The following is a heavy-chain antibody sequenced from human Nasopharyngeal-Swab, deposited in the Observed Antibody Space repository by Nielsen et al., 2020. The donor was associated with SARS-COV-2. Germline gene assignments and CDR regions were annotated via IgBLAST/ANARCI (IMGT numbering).Heavy chain of an antibody. CDR3: ASYYSSSWSPKRYDY. CDR1: GGSISSGGYY. D-gene: IGHD6-13*01. Sequence: SETLSLTCTVSGGSISSGGYYWSWIRQHPGKGLEWIGYIYYSGSTYYNPSLKSRVTISVDTSKNQFSLKLSSVTAADTAVYYCASYYSSSWSPKRYDYWGQGTLVTVSS. CDR2: IYYSGST. J-gene: IGHJ4*02. V-gene: IGHV4-31*03.